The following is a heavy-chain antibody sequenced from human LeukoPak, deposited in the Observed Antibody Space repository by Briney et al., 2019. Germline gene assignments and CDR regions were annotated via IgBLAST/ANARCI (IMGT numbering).Heavy chain of an antibody. CDR2: ISSSGSTI. J-gene: IGHJ4*02. D-gene: IGHD6-19*01. V-gene: IGHV3-48*03. Sequence: PVGSLRLSCAASGFTFSSYEMNWVRQAPGKGLEWVSYISSSGSTIYYADSVKGRFTISRDNAKNSLYLQMNSLRAEDTAVYYCARDEWYSSGCSRYGGQGTLVTVSS. CDR1: GFTFSSYE. CDR3: ARDEWYSSGCSRY.